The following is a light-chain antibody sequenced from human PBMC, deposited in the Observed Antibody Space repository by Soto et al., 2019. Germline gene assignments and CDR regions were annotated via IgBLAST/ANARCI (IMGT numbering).Light chain of an antibody. J-gene: IGKJ3*01. CDR1: RSVSRY. Sequence: EIVLIQSPATLSLSSGERATLSCRSSRSVSRYLAWYQQKPGQAPRHLIFDASNRATGIPARFSGSGSGTEFTLTTSSLEPEDFAVYYCQQRSNWPPFTFGPGTKVDIK. CDR2: DAS. CDR3: QQRSNWPPFT. V-gene: IGKV3-11*01.